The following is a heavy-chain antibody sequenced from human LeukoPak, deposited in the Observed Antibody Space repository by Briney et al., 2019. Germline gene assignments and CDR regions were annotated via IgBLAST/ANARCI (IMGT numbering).Heavy chain of an antibody. CDR2: ICCSGSNT. CDR3: AKERNSGGSGSGSLFDS. D-gene: IGHD3-10*01. Sequence: PGGSLRLSCAASGFTFSSYAMNWVRQAPGKGLEWVSAICCSGSNTYYADSVKGRFTISRDNSKNTLYLQMNSLRAEDTAVYYCAKERNSGGSGSGSLFDSWGQGTLVTVSS. V-gene: IGHV3-23*01. J-gene: IGHJ4*02. CDR1: GFTFSSYA.